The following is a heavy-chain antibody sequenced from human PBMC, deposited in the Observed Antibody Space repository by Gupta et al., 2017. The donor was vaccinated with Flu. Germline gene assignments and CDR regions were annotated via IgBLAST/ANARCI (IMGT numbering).Heavy chain of an antibody. D-gene: IGHD5-24*01. J-gene: IGHJ4*02. Sequence: HLVESGGGLVQPGGSLRLSCVVSGFTFRSYWMDWVRQAPGKGLECVANIAADDSVKNYADSVKGRFTISRDDAKNSLYLQMNSLRAEDTAVYYCVRNRGWQQFDYWGQGALVTVSS. CDR3: VRNRGWQQFDY. V-gene: IGHV3-7*01. CDR2: IAADDSVK. CDR1: GFTFRSYW.